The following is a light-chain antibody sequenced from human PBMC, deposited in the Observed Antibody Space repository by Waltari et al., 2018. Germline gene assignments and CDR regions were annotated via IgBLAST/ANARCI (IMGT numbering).Light chain of an antibody. V-gene: IGKV3-15*01. CDR1: QSVSSN. CDR2: GAS. CDR3: QQYNNWVT. Sequence: EIVMTQSPATLSVSPGERATLSCRATQSVSSNLAWYQQKLGQAPRLLIYGASTRATGIPARFSGSGSGTEFTLTISSLQSEDFAVYYCQQYNNWVTFGGGTKVEIK. J-gene: IGKJ4*01.